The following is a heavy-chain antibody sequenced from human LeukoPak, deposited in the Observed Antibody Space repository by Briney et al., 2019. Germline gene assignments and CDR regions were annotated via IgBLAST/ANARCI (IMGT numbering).Heavy chain of an antibody. CDR1: GFTFSSYT. V-gene: IGHV3-48*02. CDR2: IVGISNTV. CDR3: ARGVGGFDY. J-gene: IGHJ4*02. Sequence: GGSLRLSCVASGFTFSSYTMNWVRQAPGAGREWVSSIVGISNTVYYADSVQGRFTISRDNAKNSLYLQMNSLRDEDTAIYYCARGVGGFDYWGQGTLVPVSS. D-gene: IGHD3-16*01.